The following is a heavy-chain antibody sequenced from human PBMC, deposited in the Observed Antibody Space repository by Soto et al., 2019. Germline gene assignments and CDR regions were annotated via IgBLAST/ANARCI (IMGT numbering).Heavy chain of an antibody. CDR1: GFTFSSYW. CDR3: ARGSSGSYYQFLYGMDV. V-gene: IGHV3-74*01. D-gene: IGHD1-26*01. Sequence: EVQLVGSGGGLVQPGGSLRLSCAASGFTFSSYWMHWVRQAPGKGLVWVSRINSDGSSTSYADSVKGRFTISRDNTKNTLYLQMNSLRAEDTAVYYCARGSSGSYYQFLYGMDVWGQGTTVTVSS. J-gene: IGHJ6*02. CDR2: INSDGSST.